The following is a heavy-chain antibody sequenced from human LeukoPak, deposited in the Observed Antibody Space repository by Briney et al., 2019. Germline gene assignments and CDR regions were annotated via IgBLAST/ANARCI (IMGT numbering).Heavy chain of an antibody. Sequence: GGSLRLSCAASGFTFSTYSMHWVRQAPSKGLEWVAFITHEGSNKYYTDSVKGRFTISRDNSKNTLYLQMNSLRAEDTAVYYCARETSSGYYFDAFDLWGQGTMVTVSS. CDR3: ARETSSGYYFDAFDL. V-gene: IGHV3-30*02. CDR2: ITHEGSNK. J-gene: IGHJ3*01. D-gene: IGHD3-22*01. CDR1: GFTFSTYS.